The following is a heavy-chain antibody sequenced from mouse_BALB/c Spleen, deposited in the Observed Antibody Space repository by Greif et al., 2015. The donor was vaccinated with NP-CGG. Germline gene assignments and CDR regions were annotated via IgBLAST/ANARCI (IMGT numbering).Heavy chain of an antibody. V-gene: IGHV5-6-3*01. CDR1: GFTFSSYG. CDR3: ARGNYGYRGVFDY. Sequence: EVMLVESGGGLVQPGGSLKLSCAASGFTFSSYGMSWVRQTPDKRLELVATINSNGGSTYYPDSVKGRFTISRDNAKNTLYLQMSSLKSEDTAMYYCARGNYGYRGVFDYWGQGTTLTVSS. D-gene: IGHD1-2*01. CDR2: INSNGGST. J-gene: IGHJ2*01.